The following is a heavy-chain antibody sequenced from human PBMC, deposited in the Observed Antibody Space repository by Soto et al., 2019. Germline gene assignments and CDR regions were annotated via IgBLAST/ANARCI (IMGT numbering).Heavy chain of an antibody. J-gene: IGHJ5*02. D-gene: IGHD3-3*01. CDR2: INHTGGT. Sequence: SETLSLTCAICVGSVNGYYLTWIRQPPGKGLEWIGEINHTGGTHYNPSLKSRVTMSVDTSKNQFSLRLSSVTAADTAIYYCATRITVFGLLIPPFDPWGHGTKVTVSS. V-gene: IGHV4-34*01. CDR3: ATRITVFGLLIPPFDP. CDR1: VGSVNGYY.